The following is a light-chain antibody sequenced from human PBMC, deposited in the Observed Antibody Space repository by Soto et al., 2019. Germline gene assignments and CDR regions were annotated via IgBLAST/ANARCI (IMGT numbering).Light chain of an antibody. Sequence: DILMTQSPSSLSASVGDRVTITCRASQGIRNDLDWFQQQPAKAPERLIYAASSLQSGVPSRFSGSRSGTEFTLTISSLQAEDFATYYCLQYNTYPWTFGQGTKVEIK. CDR2: AAS. J-gene: IGKJ1*01. CDR1: QGIRND. CDR3: LQYNTYPWT. V-gene: IGKV1-17*01.